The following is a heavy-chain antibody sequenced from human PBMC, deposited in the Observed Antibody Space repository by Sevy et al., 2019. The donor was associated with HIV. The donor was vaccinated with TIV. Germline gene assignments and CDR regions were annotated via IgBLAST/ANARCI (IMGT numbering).Heavy chain of an antibody. D-gene: IGHD2-2*02. J-gene: IGHJ4*02. CDR3: ARAAYYCSTTSCYIDY. CDR1: GFTFSTYT. V-gene: IGHV3-21*01. CDR2: ISSSSSYI. Sequence: GGSLRLSCAASGFTFSTYTMNWVRQAPGKGLGWVSSISSSSSYIYYADSVKGRFTISRDNAKNSLYLQMNSLRVEDMAVYYCARAAYYCSTTSCYIDYWGQGTLVTVSS.